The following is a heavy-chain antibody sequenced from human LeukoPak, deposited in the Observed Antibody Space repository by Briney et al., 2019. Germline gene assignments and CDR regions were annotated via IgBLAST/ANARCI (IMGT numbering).Heavy chain of an antibody. CDR1: GGSITTNTW. CDR2: IYHGGST. J-gene: IGHJ6*04. D-gene: IGHD3-10*01. V-gene: IGHV4-4*02. Sequence: SETLSLTCTVSGGSITTNTWWAWVRQPPGKGLEWIGEIYHGGSTNCRPSLKSRVTISVDKSKNQVSLNLTSVTAADTAVYFCAREIYGSGTYYYYNYGMDVWGKGTAVTVSA. CDR3: AREIYGSGTYYYYNYGMDV.